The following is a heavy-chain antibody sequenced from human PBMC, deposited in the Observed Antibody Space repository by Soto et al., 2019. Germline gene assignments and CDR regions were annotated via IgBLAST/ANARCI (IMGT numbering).Heavy chain of an antibody. Sequence: GGSLRLSCAASGFSFSDYAMSWVRQAPGKGLEWVSVISESGGSTHYADSVRGRFTVSRDNSKNSLSLRMSSLRDEDTAVYFCAKRSPYSSGWYSPIFDYWGQGALVTVSS. CDR3: AKRSPYSSGWYSPIFDY. V-gene: IGHV3-23*01. J-gene: IGHJ4*02. CDR1: GFSFSDYA. CDR2: ISESGGST. D-gene: IGHD6-13*01.